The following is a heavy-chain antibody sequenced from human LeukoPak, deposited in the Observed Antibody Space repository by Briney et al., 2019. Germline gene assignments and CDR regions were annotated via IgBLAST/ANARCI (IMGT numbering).Heavy chain of an antibody. Sequence: GGSLRLSCAASGFTFSSYWMSWVRQAPGKGLEWVANIKQDGSEKYYVDSVKGRFTISRDNAKNSLYLQMNSLRADDTAVCYCARRKHSSGWSPNEFYFDYWGQGTLVTVSS. J-gene: IGHJ4*02. V-gene: IGHV3-7*03. CDR1: GFTFSSYW. CDR2: IKQDGSEK. D-gene: IGHD6-13*01. CDR3: ARRKHSSGWSPNEFYFDY.